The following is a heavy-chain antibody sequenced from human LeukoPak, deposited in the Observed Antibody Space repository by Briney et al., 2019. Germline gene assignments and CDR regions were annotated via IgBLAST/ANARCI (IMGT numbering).Heavy chain of an antibody. Sequence: GGSLRLSCAASGFTFSSSSMNWVRQAPGKGLEFVSSISPSSSYIYYADSVKGRFTISRDDAKNSLFLQMNSLRAEDTAVYYCAREGEYCSGGSCRFFDYWGQGTLVTVSS. D-gene: IGHD2-15*01. CDR3: AREGEYCSGGSCRFFDY. J-gene: IGHJ4*02. CDR1: GFTFSSSS. V-gene: IGHV3-21*06. CDR2: ISPSSSYI.